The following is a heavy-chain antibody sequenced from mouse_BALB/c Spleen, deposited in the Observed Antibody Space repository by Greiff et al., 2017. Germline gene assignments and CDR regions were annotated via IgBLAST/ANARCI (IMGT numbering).Heavy chain of an antibody. CDR2: IDPYNGGT. V-gene: IGHV1S135*01. D-gene: IGHD2-14*01. J-gene: IGHJ4*01. CDR1: GYAFTSYN. CDR3: ARNYYRYGGAMDY. Sequence: EVKLQQSGPELVKPGASVKVSCKASGYAFTSYNMYWVKQSHGKSLEWIGYIDPYNGGTSYNQKFKGKATLTVDKSSSTAYMHLNSLTSEDSAVYYCARNYYRYGGAMDYWGQGTSVTVSS.